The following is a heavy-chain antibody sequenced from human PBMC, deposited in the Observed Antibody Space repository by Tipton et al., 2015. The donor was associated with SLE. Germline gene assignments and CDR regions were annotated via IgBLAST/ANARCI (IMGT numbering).Heavy chain of an antibody. CDR1: GYDFFGYW. CDR2: IFPGNSVT. D-gene: IGHD2/OR15-2a*01. Sequence: VQLVQSGAEVKKSGESLTISCQGSGYDFFGYWIAWVRQKPGKGPEYMGIIFPGNSVTRYSPSFQGQVTISADKSINTAYLQWRRLNASDTAIYYCARYMGESLLKNWFDPWGQGTLVTVSS. CDR3: ARYMGESLLKNWFDP. J-gene: IGHJ5*02. V-gene: IGHV5-51*03.